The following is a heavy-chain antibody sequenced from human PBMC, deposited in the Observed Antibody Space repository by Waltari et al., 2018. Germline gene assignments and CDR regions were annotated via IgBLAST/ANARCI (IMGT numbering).Heavy chain of an antibody. Sequence: QVQLQQWGAGVLQPSETLPLPCAVYGGSLSSYYCGWIRQPPGKGLEWIGEINHAGYTNYNPALRSRVSLLVDTSMSQFSLKLNTLTAADTAVYYCVRLEDCSGPGGNCYSGDSFAMDVWGQGTTVTVSS. J-gene: IGHJ6*02. D-gene: IGHD2-15*01. CDR3: VRLEDCSGPGGNCYSGDSFAMDV. V-gene: IGHV4-34*02. CDR1: GGSLSSYY. CDR2: INHAGYT.